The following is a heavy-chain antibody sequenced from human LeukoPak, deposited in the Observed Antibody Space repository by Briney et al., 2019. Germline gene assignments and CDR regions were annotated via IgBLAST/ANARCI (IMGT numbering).Heavy chain of an antibody. J-gene: IGHJ4*02. D-gene: IGHD1-26*01. V-gene: IGHV3-7*01. CDR2: IKQDGSEK. CDR1: GFSFSNYW. CDR3: ARDRVGPTSDYFDY. Sequence: PGGSLRLSCTASGFSFSNYWMRWVRQAPGKGLEWVANIKQDGSEKYYVDSVKGRFTISRDNAKNSLYLQMNSLRAGDTAVYYCARDRVGPTSDYFDYWGQGTLVTVSS.